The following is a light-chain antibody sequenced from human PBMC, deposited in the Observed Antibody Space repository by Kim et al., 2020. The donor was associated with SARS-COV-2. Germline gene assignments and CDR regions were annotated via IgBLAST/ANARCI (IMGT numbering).Light chain of an antibody. CDR2: DTS. Sequence: DIQMTQSPSSLSASVGDRVTITCQASQDINNYLNWYQQKAGKAPKLLIYDTSNLETGVPSRFSGSGSGTEFNFTIRSLQPEDIATYFCQQYDNLPLTFGGGTKLEIK. CDR1: QDINNY. V-gene: IGKV1-33*01. CDR3: QQYDNLPLT. J-gene: IGKJ4*01.